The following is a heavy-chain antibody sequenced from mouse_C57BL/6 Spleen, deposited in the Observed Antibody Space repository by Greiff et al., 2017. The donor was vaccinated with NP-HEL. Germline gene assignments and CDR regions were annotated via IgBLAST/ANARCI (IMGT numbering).Heavy chain of an antibody. V-gene: IGHV1-5*01. CDR1: GYTFTSYW. CDR2: IYPGNSDT. J-gene: IGHJ1*03. D-gene: IGHD1-1*01. Sequence: EVQVVESGTVLARPGASVKMSCKTSGYTFTSYWMHWVKQRPGQGLEWIGAIYPGNSDTSYNQKFKGKAKLTAVPSASTAYMELSSLTNEDSAVYYCTRTPNYYGSSYWYFDGWGTGTTVTVSS. CDR3: TRTPNYYGSSYWYFDG.